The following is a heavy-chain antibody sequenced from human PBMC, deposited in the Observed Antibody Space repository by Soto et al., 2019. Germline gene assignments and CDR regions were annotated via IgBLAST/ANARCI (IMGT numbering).Heavy chain of an antibody. J-gene: IGHJ6*02. CDR1: GDSVSSNSAA. D-gene: IGHD2-15*01. CDR3: ARGKRIVVVVAATRYYYYGMDV. V-gene: IGHV6-1*01. CDR2: TYYRSKWYN. Sequence: SQTLSLTCAISGDSVSSNSAAWNWIRQSPSRGLEWLGMTYYRSKWYNDYAVSVKSRITINPDTSKNQFSLQLNSVTPEDTAVYYCARGKRIVVVVAATRYYYYGMDVWGQGTTVTVPS.